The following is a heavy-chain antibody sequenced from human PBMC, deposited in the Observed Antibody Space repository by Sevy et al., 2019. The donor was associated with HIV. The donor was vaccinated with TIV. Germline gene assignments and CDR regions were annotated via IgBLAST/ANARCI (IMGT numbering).Heavy chain of an antibody. CDR2: INSDGSST. Sequence: SLRLSCAASGFTFSSYWMHWVRQAPGKGLVWVSRINSDGSSTSYADSVKGRFTISRDNAKNTLYLQMNSLRAEDTAVYYCARGLIHYYDSSGYYYESYYYMDVWGKGTTVTVSS. D-gene: IGHD3-22*01. CDR3: ARGLIHYYDSSGYYYESYYYMDV. V-gene: IGHV3-74*01. J-gene: IGHJ6*03. CDR1: GFTFSSYW.